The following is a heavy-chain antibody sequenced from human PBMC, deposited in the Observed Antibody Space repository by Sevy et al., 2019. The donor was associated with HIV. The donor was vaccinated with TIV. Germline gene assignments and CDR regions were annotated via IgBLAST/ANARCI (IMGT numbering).Heavy chain of an antibody. CDR1: GFSFSLYA. J-gene: IGHJ4*02. V-gene: IGHV3-23*01. D-gene: IGHD6-13*01. CDR2: ISGGGGST. CDR3: AKEGTWYGRDYFDY. Sequence: GGSLRLSCVASGFSFSLYAMSWVRQAPGKGLEWVSDISGGGGSTYYADSVKGRFTISRDTSKNTLSLQMTSLRAEDTVVYYCAKEGTWYGRDYFDYWGQGTLVTVSS.